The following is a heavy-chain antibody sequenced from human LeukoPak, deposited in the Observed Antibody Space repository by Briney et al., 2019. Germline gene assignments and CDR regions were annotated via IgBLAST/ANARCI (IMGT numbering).Heavy chain of an antibody. D-gene: IGHD3-10*01. Sequence: ASVKVSCKASGYSFTSYGLSWVRQAPGQGLEWMGWISIYNGNTNYTQKLQGRLTMTRDTSTSTAYMELRGLKSDDTAIYYCARELYAAGLGEYWGQGTLVTVSS. CDR2: ISIYNGNT. J-gene: IGHJ4*02. CDR3: ARELYAAGLGEY. CDR1: GYSFTSYG. V-gene: IGHV1-18*01.